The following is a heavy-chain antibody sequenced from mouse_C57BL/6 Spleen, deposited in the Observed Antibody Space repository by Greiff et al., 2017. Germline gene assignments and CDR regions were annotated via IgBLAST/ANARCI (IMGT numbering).Heavy chain of an antibody. D-gene: IGHD4-1*01. J-gene: IGHJ4*01. V-gene: IGHV1-81*01. Sequence: VQLQQSGAELARPGASVKLSCKASGYTFTSYGISWVKQRTGQGLEWIGEIYPRSGNTYYNETFKGKATLTADKSTSTVYIELRSLTSDDSAVYFCAREKDWDGYDYDKGYWGHGVSVT. CDR3: AREKDWDGYDYDKGY. CDR2: IYPRSGNT. CDR1: GYTFTSYG.